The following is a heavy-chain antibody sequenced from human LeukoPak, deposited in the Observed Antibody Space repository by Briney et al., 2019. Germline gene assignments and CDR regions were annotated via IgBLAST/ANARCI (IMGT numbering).Heavy chain of an antibody. CDR3: TTDRHYCSGGSCYGY. J-gene: IGHJ4*02. CDR1: GFTFSNAW. Sequence: PGGSLRLSCAASGFTFSNAWMSWVRQAPGKGLEWVGRIKSKTDGGTTDYAAPVKGRFTISRDDSKNTLYLQMNSLKTEDTAVYYCTTDRHYCSGGSCYGYWGQGTLVTVSS. V-gene: IGHV3-15*01. D-gene: IGHD2-15*01. CDR2: IKSKTDGGTT.